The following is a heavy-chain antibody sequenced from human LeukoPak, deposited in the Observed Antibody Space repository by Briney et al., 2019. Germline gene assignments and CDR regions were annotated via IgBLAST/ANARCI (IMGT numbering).Heavy chain of an antibody. Sequence: SETLSLTCTVSGGSISSYYWGWIRQPPGKGLEWIGYINYSGSTNYNPSLKSRVTISVDTSKNQLSLKLSSVTAADTAVYYCARDSGYYDSGLFAMDVWGQGTTVTVSS. J-gene: IGHJ6*02. V-gene: IGHV4-59*01. CDR1: GGSISSYY. CDR3: ARDSGYYDSGLFAMDV. CDR2: INYSGST. D-gene: IGHD3-10*01.